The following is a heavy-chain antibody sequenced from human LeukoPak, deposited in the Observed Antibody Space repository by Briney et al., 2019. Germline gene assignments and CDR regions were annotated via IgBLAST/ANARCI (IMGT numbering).Heavy chain of an antibody. CDR2: INPSGGST. Sequence: ASVKVSCKASGYTFTSYYMHWVRQAPGQGLEWMGIINPSGGSTSYAQKFQGRVTMTRDMSTSTVYMELSSPRSEDTAVYYCARDKVRGYPSQYYFDYWGQGTLVTVSS. D-gene: IGHD2-15*01. CDR1: GYTFTSYY. V-gene: IGHV1-46*01. CDR3: ARDKVRGYPSQYYFDY. J-gene: IGHJ4*02.